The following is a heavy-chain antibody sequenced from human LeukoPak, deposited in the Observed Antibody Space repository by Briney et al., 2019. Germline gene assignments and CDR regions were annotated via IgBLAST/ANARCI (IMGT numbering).Heavy chain of an antibody. Sequence: ASVKVSCKASGYTFTGYYMHWVRQASGQGLEWMGWINPNSGGTNYAQKFQGRVTMTRDTSISTAYMELSRLRSDDTAVYYCARDQGGSSWSPGYYWGQGTLVTVSS. CDR3: ARDQGGSSWSPGYY. V-gene: IGHV1-2*02. J-gene: IGHJ4*02. CDR1: GYTFTGYY. D-gene: IGHD6-13*01. CDR2: INPNSGGT.